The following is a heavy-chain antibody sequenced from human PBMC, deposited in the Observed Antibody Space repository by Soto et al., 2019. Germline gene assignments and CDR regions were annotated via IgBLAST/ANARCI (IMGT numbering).Heavy chain of an antibody. CDR2: IYYNGST. D-gene: IGHD3-22*01. CDR1: VGSISSSYYY. V-gene: IGHV4-39*01. J-gene: IGHJ4*02. Sequence: PSETLSLTCSFSVGSISSSYYYCGWMRQPPEKGLEWIGSIYYNGSTYYNPSLKNRVTISVDTSKNQFSLKLSSMTAADTAVYYCARHVDYYDSNGYYKGRSAFEYLGQGTRVNVSS. CDR3: ARHVDYYDSNGYYKGRSAFEY.